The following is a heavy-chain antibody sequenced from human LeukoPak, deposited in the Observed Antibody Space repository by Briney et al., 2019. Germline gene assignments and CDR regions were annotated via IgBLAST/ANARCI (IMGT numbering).Heavy chain of an antibody. CDR2: IYYSGST. J-gene: IGHJ4*02. CDR1: GYSISSGYY. Sequence: SETLSLTCAVSGYSISSGYYWGWIRQPPGKGLEWIGSIYYSGSTYYNPSLKSRVTISVDTSKNQFSLKLSSVTAADTAVYYCARVIAVPAAPYFDYWGQGTLVTVSS. V-gene: IGHV4-38-2*01. CDR3: ARVIAVPAAPYFDY. D-gene: IGHD2-2*01.